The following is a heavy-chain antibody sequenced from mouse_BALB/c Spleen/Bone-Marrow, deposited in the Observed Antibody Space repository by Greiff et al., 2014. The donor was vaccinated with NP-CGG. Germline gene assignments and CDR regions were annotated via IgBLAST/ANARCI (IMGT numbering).Heavy chain of an antibody. V-gene: IGHV1S137*01. CDR1: GYTFXXXX. CDR2: SSGYYGDA. J-gene: IGHJ4*01. Sequence: XLXQXXAKLVRPGVSVKISCKGSGYTFXXXXXHWVKRXXXXXPEXIGXSSGYYGDAIYNQKFKGKATMTVDKSSSTAYMEXXXXTSEDSAIYYCARSGKVRNAMDYWGQGTSVTVSS. CDR3: ARSGKVRNAMDY. D-gene: IGHD2-14*01.